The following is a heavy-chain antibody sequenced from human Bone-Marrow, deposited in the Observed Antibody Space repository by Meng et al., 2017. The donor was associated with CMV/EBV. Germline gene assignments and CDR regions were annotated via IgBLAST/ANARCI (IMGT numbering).Heavy chain of an antibody. CDR2: ISSSGSTI. V-gene: IGHV3-48*03. D-gene: IGHD7-27*01. CDR3: ARQAWGNYWYFDL. CDR1: GFSFSSYE. Sequence: GESLKISCAASGFSFSSYEMNWVRQAPGKGLEWVSYISSSGSTIYYADSVKGRFTISRDNAKISLFLQMNSLRAEDTAVYFCARQAWGNYWYFDLWGRGTLVTVSS. J-gene: IGHJ2*01.